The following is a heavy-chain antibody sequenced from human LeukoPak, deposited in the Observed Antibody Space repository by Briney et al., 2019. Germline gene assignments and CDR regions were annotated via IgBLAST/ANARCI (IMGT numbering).Heavy chain of an antibody. V-gene: IGHV1-69*02. J-gene: IGHJ3*02. CDR1: GGTFSSYT. CDR3: ARFYYDSSGSHAFDI. D-gene: IGHD3-22*01. CDR2: IIPILGIA. Sequence: SVKVSRKASGGTFSSYTISWVRQAPGQGLEWMGRIIPILGIANYAQKFQGRVTITADKSTSTAYMELSSLRSEDTAVYYCARFYYDSSGSHAFDIWGQGTMVTVSS.